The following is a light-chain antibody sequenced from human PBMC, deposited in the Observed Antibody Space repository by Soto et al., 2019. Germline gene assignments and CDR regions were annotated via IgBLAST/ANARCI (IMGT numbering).Light chain of an antibody. J-gene: IGKJ5*01. V-gene: IGKV3-15*01. CDR1: QTVSITY. Sequence: TQSPGTLSLSPGESATLSCRASQTVSITYLTWYQQRPGQAPRLVIYGASTRATGIPARFSGGGSGTEFTLTISSLQSEDFAVYYCQQYNSWPPITFGQGTRLEIK. CDR2: GAS. CDR3: QQYNSWPPIT.